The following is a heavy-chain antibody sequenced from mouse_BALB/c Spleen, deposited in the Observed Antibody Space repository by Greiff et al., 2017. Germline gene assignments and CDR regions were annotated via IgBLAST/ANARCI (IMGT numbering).Heavy chain of an antibody. CDR2: IWAGGST. D-gene: IGHD1-1*01. Sequence: QVQLKESGPGLVAPSQSLSITCTVSGFSLTSYGVHWVRQPPGKGLEWLGVIWAGGSTNYNSALMSRLSISKDNSKSQVFLNMNSLQTDDTAMYYWARDDGSSYNWYFDVWGAGTTVTVAS. CDR1: GFSLTSYG. CDR3: ARDDGSSYNWYFDV. V-gene: IGHV2-9*02. J-gene: IGHJ1*01.